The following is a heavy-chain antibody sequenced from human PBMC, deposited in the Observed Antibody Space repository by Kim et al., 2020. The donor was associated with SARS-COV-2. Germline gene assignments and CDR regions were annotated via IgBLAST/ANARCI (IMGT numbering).Heavy chain of an antibody. D-gene: IGHD2-2*01. CDR2: INPKSGGT. Sequence: ASVKVSCKSSGYTFSGYYLHWVRQAPGQGLEWMGWINPKSGGTDYAQKFQGRVTMTRDTSISTAYMELSSLRFEDTAVYYCARYCCSMWFSVYIDHWGLG. CDR3: ARYCCSMWFSVYIDH. CDR1: GYTFSGYY. J-gene: IGHJ4*02. V-gene: IGHV1-2*02.